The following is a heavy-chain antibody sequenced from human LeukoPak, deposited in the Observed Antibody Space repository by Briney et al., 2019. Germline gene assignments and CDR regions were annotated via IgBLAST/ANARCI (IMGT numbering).Heavy chain of an antibody. CDR1: GGSISSSSYY. V-gene: IGHV4-39*01. D-gene: IGHD2-2*02. CDR2: IYYMGST. CDR3: ARQRYCSSTSCYTFDPKYYFDY. Sequence: SSETLSLTCTVSGGSISSSSYYWGWIRQPPGKGLEWIGSIYYMGSTYYNPSLKSRVTISVDTSKNQFSLKLSSVTAADTAVYYCARQRYCSSTSCYTFDPKYYFDYWGQGTLVTVSS. J-gene: IGHJ4*02.